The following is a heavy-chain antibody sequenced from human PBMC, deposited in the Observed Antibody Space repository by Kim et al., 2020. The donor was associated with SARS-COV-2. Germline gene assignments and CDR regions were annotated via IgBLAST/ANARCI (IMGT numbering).Heavy chain of an antibody. Sequence: SETLSLTCTVSGGSISSGGYYWSWIRQHPRKGLEWIGYIYYSGSTFYNPSLKSRVTISVDTSKNEFSLKVNSVIAADTAVYYCARDRNWNWFDPWGQGT. J-gene: IGHJ5*02. CDR2: IYYSGST. CDR1: GGSISSGGYY. CDR3: ARDRNWNWFDP. V-gene: IGHV4-31*03.